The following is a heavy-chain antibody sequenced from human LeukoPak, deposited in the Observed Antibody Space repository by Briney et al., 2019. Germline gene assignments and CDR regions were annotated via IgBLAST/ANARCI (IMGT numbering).Heavy chain of an antibody. CDR2: IKQDGSEK. Sequence: RPGGSLRLSCAASGFTFSSYWMSWVRQAPGKGLEWVANIKQDGSEKYYVDSVKGRFTISRDNAKNSLYLQMNSLRAEDTAVYYCARVIEGRGSFPTYYYYYYMDVWGKGTTVTVSS. V-gene: IGHV3-7*01. J-gene: IGHJ6*03. CDR1: GFTFSSYW. CDR3: ARVIEGRGSFPTYYYYYYMDV. D-gene: IGHD1-26*01.